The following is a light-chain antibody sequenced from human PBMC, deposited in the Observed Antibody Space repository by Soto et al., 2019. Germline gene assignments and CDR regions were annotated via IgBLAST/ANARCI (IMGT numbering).Light chain of an antibody. V-gene: IGLV2-14*01. CDR2: EVT. J-gene: IGLJ1*01. Sequence: QSVLTQPASVSGSPGQSITISCTGTSTDIGAYNYVFCYQQHPGKALKLLIYEVTNRRSGVFNRFSGSKFGYTASLTISGLQAEDEANYYCNSYTTRSNRVFGTGTKVTVL. CDR3: NSYTTRSNRV. CDR1: STDIGAYNY.